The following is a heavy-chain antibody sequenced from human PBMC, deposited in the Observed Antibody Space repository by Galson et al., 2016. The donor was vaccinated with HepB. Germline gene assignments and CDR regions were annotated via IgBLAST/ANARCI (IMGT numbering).Heavy chain of an antibody. D-gene: IGHD2-2*01. CDR3: AGGHVVLPAGVAYYYYGMDV. CDR2: IISTFGTA. J-gene: IGHJ6*02. V-gene: IGHV1-69*13. CDR1: GGTFSSYP. Sequence: SVKVSCKASGGTFSSYPISWVRQAPGQGLEWMGGIISTFGTATYSPKFQGRVTITADESTSTTYMQLSSLRSNDPAVYYFAGGHVVLPAGVAYYYYGMDVGGQGTTVTVSS.